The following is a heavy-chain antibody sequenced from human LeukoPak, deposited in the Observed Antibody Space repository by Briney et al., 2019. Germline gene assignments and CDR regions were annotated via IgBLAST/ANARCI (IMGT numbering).Heavy chain of an antibody. CDR3: ARPLYDILTGYYRDAFDI. CDR2: IIPILGIA. CDR1: GGTFSSYA. Sequence: GASVKVSCKASGGTFSSYAISWVRQAPGQGLEWMGRIIPILGIANYAQKFQGRVTITADKSTSTAYMELSSLRSEDTAVYYCARPLYDILTGYYRDAFDIWGQGTMVTVSS. V-gene: IGHV1-69*04. D-gene: IGHD3-9*01. J-gene: IGHJ3*02.